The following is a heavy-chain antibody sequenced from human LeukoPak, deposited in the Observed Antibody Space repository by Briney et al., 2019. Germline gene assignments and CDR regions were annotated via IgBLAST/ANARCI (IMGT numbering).Heavy chain of an antibody. Sequence: PSETLSLTCTVSGGSISSYYWSWIRQPPGKGLEWIGYIYYSGSTNYNPSLKSRVTISVDTSKNQFSLKLSSVTAADTAVYYCARKRTYYYDSSGRLPSTMGGMDVWGQGTTVTVSS. CDR2: IYYSGST. D-gene: IGHD3-22*01. CDR1: GGSISSYY. CDR3: ARKRTYYYDSSGRLPSTMGGMDV. J-gene: IGHJ6*02. V-gene: IGHV4-59*01.